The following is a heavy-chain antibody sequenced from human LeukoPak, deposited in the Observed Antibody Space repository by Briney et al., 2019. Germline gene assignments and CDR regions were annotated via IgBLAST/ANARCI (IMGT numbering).Heavy chain of an antibody. CDR1: GFTVSSNY. V-gene: IGHV3-66*01. CDR2: IYSGGST. D-gene: IGHD5-18*01. J-gene: IGHJ4*02. CDR3: AREYNYGFPRYFDY. Sequence: PGGSLRLSCTASGFTVSSNYMSWVRQAPGKGLEWVSVIYSGGSTYYADSVKDRFTISRDNSKNTLYLQMNSLRAEDTAVYYCAREYNYGFPRYFDYWGQGTLVTVSS.